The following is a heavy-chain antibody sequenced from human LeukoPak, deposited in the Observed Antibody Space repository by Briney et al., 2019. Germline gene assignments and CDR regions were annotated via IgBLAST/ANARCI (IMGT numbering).Heavy chain of an antibody. V-gene: IGHV4-39*01. D-gene: IGHD3-22*01. CDR2: IYYSGST. J-gene: IGHJ3*02. Sequence: PSETLSLTCTVSGGSISSSSYYWGWIRRPPGKGLEWIGSIYYSGSTYYNPSLKSRVTISVDTSKNQFSLKLSSVTAADTAVYYCARHYYDSSGYLDAFDIWGQGTMVTVSS. CDR3: ARHYYDSSGYLDAFDI. CDR1: GGSISSSSYY.